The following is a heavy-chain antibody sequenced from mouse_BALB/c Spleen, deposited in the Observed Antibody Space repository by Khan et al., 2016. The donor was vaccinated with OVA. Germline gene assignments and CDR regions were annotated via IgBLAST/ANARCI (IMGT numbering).Heavy chain of an antibody. CDR3: VRPPYGNYAWFAY. Sequence: QVTLKESGPGILQPSQTLSLTCSFSGFSLSTSGVGVGWIRQPSGKTLEWLAHIWWDDDKRYNPALKSRLTISKDTSSNQVFLKIASVDTADIARYYCVRPPYGNYAWFAYWGQGTLVTVSA. V-gene: IGHV8-8*01. D-gene: IGHD2-1*01. CDR1: GFSLSTSGVG. CDR2: IWWDDDK. J-gene: IGHJ3*01.